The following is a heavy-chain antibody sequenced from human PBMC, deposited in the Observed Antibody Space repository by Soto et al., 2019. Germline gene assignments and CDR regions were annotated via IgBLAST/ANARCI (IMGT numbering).Heavy chain of an antibody. Sequence: VQLVESGGGLVQPGGSRRLSCAASGFAFGSYWIHLVRQAPGKGLVWVSRISQDGAIATQADSVKGRFTISRDNAKNTLFLPMHSLRADDTAVYHCLRDQRTWNAFADQWGQGPLVTVSS. V-gene: IGHV3-74*01. J-gene: IGHJ4*02. D-gene: IGHD1-1*01. CDR3: LRDQRTWNAFADQ. CDR1: GFAFGSYW. CDR2: ISQDGAIA.